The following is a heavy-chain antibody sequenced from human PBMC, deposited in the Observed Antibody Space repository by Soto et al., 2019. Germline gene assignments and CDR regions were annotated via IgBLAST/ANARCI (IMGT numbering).Heavy chain of an antibody. CDR3: ARTYCTTTSCQAHDMDV. CDR1: GGSVNSGSYY. Sequence: SETLSLTCTVSGGSVNSGSYYWTWIRQPPGKGLEWIGYLYYNTNTNYNPSLKSRVTISVDTSKNQFSLKLSSVTAADTAVYYCARTYCTTTSCQAHDMDVWGQGTTVTVSS. J-gene: IGHJ6*02. CDR2: LYYNTNT. V-gene: IGHV4-61*01. D-gene: IGHD2-2*01.